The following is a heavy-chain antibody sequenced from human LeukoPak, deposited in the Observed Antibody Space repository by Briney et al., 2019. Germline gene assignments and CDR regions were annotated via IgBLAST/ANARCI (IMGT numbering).Heavy chain of an antibody. D-gene: IGHD6-19*01. J-gene: IGHJ4*02. Sequence: PGGSLRLSCAASGFTFSSYAMSWVRQAPGKGLEWVSTISNSDYSTYYTDSVKGRFTISRDNSKNTLYLQMNSLRAEDTAVYYCAKDLSAAVAGTGDYWGQGTLVTVSS. CDR1: GFTFSSYA. CDR3: AKDLSAAVAGTGDY. V-gene: IGHV3-23*01. CDR2: ISNSDYST.